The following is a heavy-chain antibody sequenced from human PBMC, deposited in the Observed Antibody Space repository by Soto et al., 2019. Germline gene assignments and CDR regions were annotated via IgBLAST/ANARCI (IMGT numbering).Heavy chain of an antibody. D-gene: IGHD3-22*01. Sequence: ASVKVSCKASGYTFTSYDINWVRQATGQGLEWMGWMNPNSGNTGYAQKFQGRVTITRDTSASTAYMEVSSLRSEDTAVYYCARAAYYYDSSGYYPGDYWGQGSLVTVS. J-gene: IGHJ4*02. CDR2: MNPNSGNT. CDR1: GYTFTSYD. CDR3: ARAAYYYDSSGYYPGDY. V-gene: IGHV1-8*01.